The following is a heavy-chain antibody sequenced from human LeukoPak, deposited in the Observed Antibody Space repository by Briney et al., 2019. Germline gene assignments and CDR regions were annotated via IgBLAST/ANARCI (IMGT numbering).Heavy chain of an antibody. V-gene: IGHV3-20*04. CDR1: GFTFDDYG. D-gene: IGHD3-10*02. Sequence: GGSLRLSCAASGFTFDDYGMSWVRQAPGKGLEWVSGINWNGGSTGYADSVKGRFTISRDNAKNSLYLQMNSLRAEDTAVYYCAELGITMIGGVWGKGATVTISS. J-gene: IGHJ6*04. CDR3: AELGITMIGGV. CDR2: INWNGGST.